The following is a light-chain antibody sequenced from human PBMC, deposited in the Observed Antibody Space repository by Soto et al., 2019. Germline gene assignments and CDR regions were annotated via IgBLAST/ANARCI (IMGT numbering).Light chain of an antibody. CDR3: AAWDASLNGYV. V-gene: IGLV1-44*01. CDR1: SSNIGSNT. Sequence: QSVLTQPPSASGTPGQRVTISCSGSSSNIGSNTVNWYQQLPGTAPKLLIYSNNQRPSGVPDRFSGSKSGTSASLAISGLQTKDKAAQYCAAWDASLNGYVFATSTKVTV. J-gene: IGLJ1*01. CDR2: SNN.